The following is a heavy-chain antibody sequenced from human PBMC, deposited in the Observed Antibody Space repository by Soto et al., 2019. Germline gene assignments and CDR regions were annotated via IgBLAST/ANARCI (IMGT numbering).Heavy chain of an antibody. CDR3: GRGHVPGVSAMDV. Sequence: GGSLRLSCAASGFLVSSRYMSWVRQAPGKGLEWVSVIYTDGSTYYADSVKGRFTISRDNSKNTLYLQMNSLRAEDTAVYFCGRGHVPGVSAMDVWGQGTTVTVSS. CDR1: GFLVSSRY. D-gene: IGHD7-27*01. CDR2: IYTDGST. J-gene: IGHJ6*02. V-gene: IGHV3-53*01.